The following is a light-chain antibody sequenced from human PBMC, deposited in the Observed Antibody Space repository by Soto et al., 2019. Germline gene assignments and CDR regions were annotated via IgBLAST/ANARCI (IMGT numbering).Light chain of an antibody. CDR1: SSNIGNNA. V-gene: IGLV1-36*01. CDR2: YDD. CDR3: AAWDDSLNGPV. Sequence: QSVLTQPPSVSAALRQRVTISCSGSSSNIGNNAVNWYQQLPGKAPKLLIYYDDLLPSGVSDRFSGSKSGTSASLAISGLQSEDEADYYCAAWDDSLNGPVFGGGTKLTVL. J-gene: IGLJ2*01.